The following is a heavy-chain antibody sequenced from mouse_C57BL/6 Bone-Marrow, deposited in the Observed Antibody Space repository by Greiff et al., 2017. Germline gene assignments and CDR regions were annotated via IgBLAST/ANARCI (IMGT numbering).Heavy chain of an antibody. CDR1: GYAFSSSW. CDR3: ARRDYDRWYFDV. D-gene: IGHD2-4*01. J-gene: IGHJ1*03. CDR2: IYPGDGDT. Sequence: VQLQQSGPELVKPGASVKISCKASGYAFSSSWMNWVKQRPGKGLEWIGRIYPGDGDTNYNGKFKGKATLTADKSSSTAYMQLSSLTSEDSAVYFCARRDYDRWYFDVWGTGTTVTVSS. V-gene: IGHV1-82*01.